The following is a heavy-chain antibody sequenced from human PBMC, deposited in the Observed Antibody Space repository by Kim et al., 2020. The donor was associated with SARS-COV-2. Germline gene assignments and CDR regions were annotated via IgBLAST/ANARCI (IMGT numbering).Heavy chain of an antibody. CDR2: ISSSGTYI. Sequence: GGSLRLSCAASGYTISTYNMNWVRQAPGKGLEWISSISSSGTYINYADSVKGRFTISRDNARNSLYLQMNSLRVEYTAVYYCARDQVSIFDSSGYYYVFEYWGQGTLVTVSS. J-gene: IGHJ4*02. CDR1: GYTISTYN. V-gene: IGHV3-21*01. CDR3: ARDQVSIFDSSGYYYVFEY. D-gene: IGHD3-22*01.